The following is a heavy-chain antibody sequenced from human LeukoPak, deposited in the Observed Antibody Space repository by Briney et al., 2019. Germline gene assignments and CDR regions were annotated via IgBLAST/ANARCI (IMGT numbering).Heavy chain of an antibody. V-gene: IGHV1-8*01. CDR2: MNPNT. CDR1: GFTFTSYD. D-gene: IGHD6-19*01. CDR3: ASLAVRGY. J-gene: IGHJ4*02. Sequence: GASVKVSCKASGFTFTSYDINWVRQATGQGLEWMGWMNPNTGYAQKFQGRVTMTRNTSISTAYMELSSLRSEDTAVYYCASLAVRGYWGQGTLVTVSS.